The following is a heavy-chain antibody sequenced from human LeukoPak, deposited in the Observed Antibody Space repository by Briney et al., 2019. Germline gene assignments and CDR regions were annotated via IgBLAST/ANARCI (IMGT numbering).Heavy chain of an antibody. J-gene: IGHJ4*02. V-gene: IGHV5-51*01. Sequence: GESLKISCKGSGYSFSNYWIGWVRQMPGKGLEWMGIIYPGDSDSTYSPCFQGQVTFSADKSINTAYLQWSSLKASDTAMYYCARHGGGDGANYVNWGQGTLVTVSS. CDR3: ARHGGGDGANYVN. D-gene: IGHD5-24*01. CDR2: IYPGDSDS. CDR1: GYSFSNYW.